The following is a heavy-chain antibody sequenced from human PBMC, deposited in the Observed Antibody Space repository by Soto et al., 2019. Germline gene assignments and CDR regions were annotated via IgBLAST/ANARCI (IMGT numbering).Heavy chain of an antibody. CDR2: IYYSGST. D-gene: IGHD3-22*01. Sequence: PSETLSLTCTVSGGSISSYYWSWIRQPPGKGLEWIGYIYYSGSTNYNPSLKSRVTISVDTSKNQFSLKLSSVTAADTAVYYCARGHYYDSSGYYPPDFDYWGQGTLVTVSS. J-gene: IGHJ4*02. V-gene: IGHV4-59*01. CDR1: GGSISSYY. CDR3: ARGHYYDSSGYYPPDFDY.